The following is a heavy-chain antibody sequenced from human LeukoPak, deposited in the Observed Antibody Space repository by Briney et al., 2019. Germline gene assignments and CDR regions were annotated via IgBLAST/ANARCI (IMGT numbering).Heavy chain of an antibody. D-gene: IGHD4-11*01. CDR2: IYASGST. CDR3: ASSGVTSGPFDY. V-gene: IGHV4-4*07. Sequence: SETLSLTCTVSGGSISSYYWSWIRQPAGKGLEWIGRIYASGSTSYNPSLKSRVTMSVDTSKNQFSLKLSSVTAADTAVYYCASSGVTSGPFDYWGQGTLVTVSS. J-gene: IGHJ4*02. CDR1: GGSISSYY.